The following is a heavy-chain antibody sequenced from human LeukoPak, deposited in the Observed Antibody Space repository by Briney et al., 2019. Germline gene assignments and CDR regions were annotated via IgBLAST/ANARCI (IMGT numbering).Heavy chain of an antibody. CDR1: GFTFSSYW. CDR2: INSDGSST. CDR3: ARDRDFSLIGGYYYYYMDV. J-gene: IGHJ6*03. D-gene: IGHD3-16*01. Sequence: PGGSLRLSCAASGFTFSSYWMHWVRQVPGKGLVWVSRINSDGSSTSYADSVKGRFTISRDNAKNSLYLQMNSLRAEDTALYYCARDRDFSLIGGYYYYYMDVWGKGTTVTVSS. V-gene: IGHV3-74*01.